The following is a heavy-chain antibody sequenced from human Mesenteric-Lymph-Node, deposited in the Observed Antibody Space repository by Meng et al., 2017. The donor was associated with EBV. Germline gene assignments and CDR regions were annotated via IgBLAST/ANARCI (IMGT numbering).Heavy chain of an antibody. V-gene: IGHV4-34*01. CDR1: GGSFSGYY. CDR3: ARGVNPAY. D-gene: IGHD2-2*01. J-gene: IGHJ4*02. CDR2: INYRGST. Sequence: QVPLEQWGAGLLTPSETLSLACAVYGGSFSGYYWTWIRQPPGKGLEWVGEINYRGSTNYNPSLKSRVTISVDTSKSQLYLKLSSVTAADTAVYYCARGVNPAYWGQGTLVTVSS.